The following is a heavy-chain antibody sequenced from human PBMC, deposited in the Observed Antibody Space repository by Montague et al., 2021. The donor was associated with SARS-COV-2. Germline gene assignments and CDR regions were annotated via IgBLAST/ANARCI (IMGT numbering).Heavy chain of an antibody. J-gene: IGHJ4*02. CDR3: ARGVITPDY. D-gene: IGHD2-21*01. CDR1: GYPFTSYA. V-gene: IGHV3-23*01. Sequence: SRRLSCAVSGYPFTSYAMSLFRQAPGKGLEWVSGIVDSDSSTHYADSVKGRFTISRDNSKNMAYLQMNSLRAEDTAVYYCARGVITPDYWGQGTLVTVSS. CDR2: IVDSDSST.